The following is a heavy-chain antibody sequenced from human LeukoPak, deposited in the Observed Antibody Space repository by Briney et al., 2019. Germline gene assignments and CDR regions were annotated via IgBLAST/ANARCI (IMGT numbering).Heavy chain of an antibody. D-gene: IGHD3-10*01. CDR3: ARVGGSESVIFGY. CDR1: GYTFISYG. Sequence: GASVKVSCKASGYTFISYGITWVRQAPGQGLEWMGWISAYNGNTNYAQTMQGRVTMTTDTSTSTAYMELRGLRSDDTALYYCARVGGSESVIFGYWGQGTLVTVSS. CDR2: ISAYNGNT. J-gene: IGHJ4*02. V-gene: IGHV1-18*01.